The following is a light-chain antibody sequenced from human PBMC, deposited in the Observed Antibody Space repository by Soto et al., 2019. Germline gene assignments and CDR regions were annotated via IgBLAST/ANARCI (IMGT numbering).Light chain of an antibody. Sequence: QSALTQPRSVSGSPGQSVTISCTGTSNDVGGYNFVSWYQQHPGKVPKLFIYDVSRRPSGVPDRFSGSKSGNTASLTISGLQAEDEADYYCSSYAGSYTVVFGGRTKLTVL. CDR3: SSYAGSYTVV. CDR2: DVS. J-gene: IGLJ2*01. CDR1: SNDVGGYNF. V-gene: IGLV2-11*01.